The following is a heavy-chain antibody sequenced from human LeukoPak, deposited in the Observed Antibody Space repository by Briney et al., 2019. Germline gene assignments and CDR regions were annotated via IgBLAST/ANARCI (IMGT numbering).Heavy chain of an antibody. CDR2: IFYSGST. Sequence: SETLSLTCTVSSGSISTNNYYWGWVRQPPGKAREGLGNIFYSGSTYYTPYLKSRVTISLYTSRNQFSLKLNSVTAADTAVYYCATSNGYGXIDIWGXXTMVTVSS. CDR1: SGSISTNNYY. D-gene: IGHD3-22*01. V-gene: IGHV4-39*07. J-gene: IGHJ3*02. CDR3: ATSNGYGXIDI.